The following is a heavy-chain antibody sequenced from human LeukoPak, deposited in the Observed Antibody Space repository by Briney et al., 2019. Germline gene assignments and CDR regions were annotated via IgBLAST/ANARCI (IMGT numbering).Heavy chain of an antibody. CDR2: IYPGDFDT. CDR1: GYSFASYW. J-gene: IGHJ4*02. D-gene: IGHD4-17*01. Sequence: GESLQISCQGSGYSFASYWIGWVRQMPRKGLEWMGVIYPGDFDTRYSPSLQGQVTISADKSISTAYLQWSSLKASDTAMYYCASMATVTTFGYFDYWGQGTLVTVSS. V-gene: IGHV5-51*01. CDR3: ASMATVTTFGYFDY.